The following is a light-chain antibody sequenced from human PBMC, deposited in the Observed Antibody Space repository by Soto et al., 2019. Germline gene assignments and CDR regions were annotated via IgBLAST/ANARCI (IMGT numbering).Light chain of an antibody. J-gene: IGKJ1*01. Sequence: DIQMTQSPSTVSASVGDRVTITCRASQSISSWLAWYQQKPGKAPKVLIYDASTLESGVPSRFSGGGSGTEFTLTITCLQPDDFATYYCQEYTTYSRTFGQGTKVEVK. V-gene: IGKV1-5*01. CDR2: DAS. CDR3: QEYTTYSRT. CDR1: QSISSW.